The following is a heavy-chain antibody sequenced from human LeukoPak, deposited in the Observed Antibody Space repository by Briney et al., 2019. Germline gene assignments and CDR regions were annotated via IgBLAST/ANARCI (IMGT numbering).Heavy chain of an antibody. CDR1: GFTFSNDA. V-gene: IGHV3-30*02. Sequence: GGSLRLSCAASGFTFSNDAMSWVRQAPGKGLEWVAFIRYDGSNKYYADSVKGRFTISRDNSKNTLYLQMNSLRAEDTAVYYCAKVWGAYYDFWSGYHPPDVWGKGTTVTVSS. J-gene: IGHJ6*04. CDR2: IRYDGSNK. D-gene: IGHD3-3*01. CDR3: AKVWGAYYDFWSGYHPPDV.